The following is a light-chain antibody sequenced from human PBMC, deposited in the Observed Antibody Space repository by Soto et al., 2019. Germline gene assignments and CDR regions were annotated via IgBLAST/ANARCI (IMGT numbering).Light chain of an antibody. Sequence: EIVLTHSPGTLSLSPGERATLSCRASQSVSSSYLAWYQQKPGQAPRLLIYGASSRATDIPDRFSGSGSGTDFTLTISRLEPEDFAVYHCQQYDTSRLTFGGGTRVEI. CDR3: QQYDTSRLT. V-gene: IGKV3-20*01. J-gene: IGKJ4*01. CDR2: GAS. CDR1: QSVSSSY.